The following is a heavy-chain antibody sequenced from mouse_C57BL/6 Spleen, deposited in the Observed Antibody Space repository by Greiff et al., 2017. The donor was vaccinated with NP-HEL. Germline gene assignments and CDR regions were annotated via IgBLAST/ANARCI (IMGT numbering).Heavy chain of an antibody. CDR3: ARVDYSGSSYFDV. D-gene: IGHD1-1*01. CDR1: GYTFNSYW. J-gene: IGHJ1*03. Sequence: QVQLQQPGAELVKPGASVKMSCKASGYTFNSYWITWVKQRPGQGLEWIGDIYPGSGSTTYNEKFKSKATLTVDTSSSTAYMQLSSLTSEDSAVYYCARVDYSGSSYFDVWGTGTTVTVSS. V-gene: IGHV1-55*01. CDR2: IYPGSGST.